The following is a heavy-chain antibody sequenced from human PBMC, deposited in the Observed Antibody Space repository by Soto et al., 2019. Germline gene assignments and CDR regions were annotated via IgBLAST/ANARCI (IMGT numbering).Heavy chain of an antibody. J-gene: IGHJ6*02. Sequence: ASVKVSCKASGYTFTSYGISWVRQAPGQGLEWMGWISAYNGNTNYAQKLQGRVTMTTDTSTSTAYMELRSLRPDDTAVYYCARGRGRTDYYYYYYGMDVWGQGTTVTVSS. V-gene: IGHV1-18*01. CDR2: ISAYNGNT. D-gene: IGHD3-10*01. CDR3: ARGRGRTDYYYYYYGMDV. CDR1: GYTFTSYG.